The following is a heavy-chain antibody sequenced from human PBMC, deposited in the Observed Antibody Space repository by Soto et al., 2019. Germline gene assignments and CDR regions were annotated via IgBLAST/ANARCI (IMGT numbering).Heavy chain of an antibody. CDR2: IYYSGST. J-gene: IGHJ4*03. V-gene: IGHV4-38-2*01. Sequence: PSETLSLTGVVSNYSISNGYDWGWIRQPPGKGLEWIGSIYYSGSTYNNPSLRSRVSMSIDTSKDQFSLKLKSVTAADTALYFCARQRTSVVTQAYFDVWGPGSLVTVSS. D-gene: IGHD2-21*02. CDR1: NYSISNGYD. CDR3: ARQRTSVVTQAYFDV.